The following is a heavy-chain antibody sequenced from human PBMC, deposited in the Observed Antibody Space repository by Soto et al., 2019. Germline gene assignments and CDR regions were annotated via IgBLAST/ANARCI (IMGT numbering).Heavy chain of an antibody. J-gene: IGHJ4*02. CDR1: GGSISDYY. CDR2: IYYGGST. V-gene: IGHV4-59*01. D-gene: IGHD5-12*01. CDR3: ARVYSGYDFDY. Sequence: PSETLSLTCAVSGGSISDYYWSWIRQPPGKGLEWIGYIYYGGSTNYSPSLKSRVTISLNTSKSQFYMTLTSVTAADTAVYYCARVYSGYDFDYWGQGTLVTVSS.